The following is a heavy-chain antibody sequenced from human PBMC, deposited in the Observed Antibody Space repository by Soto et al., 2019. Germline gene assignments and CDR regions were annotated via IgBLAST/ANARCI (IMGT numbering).Heavy chain of an antibody. CDR1: GGSISSADPS. D-gene: IGHD4-17*01. CDR2: ISHSGNT. V-gene: IGHV4-30-4*01. Sequence: TLSLTCSVSGGSISSADPSWIWIRQPPGKGLEWLGYISHSGNTHYNPSLKSRITISIDMSANRFSLNLTSVTAADTAVYFCARLRWETETKYSVSRGQGPLVTVS. CDR3: ARLRWETETKYSVS. J-gene: IGHJ4*02.